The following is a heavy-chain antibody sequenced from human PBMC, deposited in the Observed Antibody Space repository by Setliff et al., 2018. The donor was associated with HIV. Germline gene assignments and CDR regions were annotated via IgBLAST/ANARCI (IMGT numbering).Heavy chain of an antibody. CDR2: IYYSGST. CDR1: GGSISSSSYY. D-gene: IGHD3-10*01. Sequence: SETLSLTCAVSGGSISSSSYYWGWIRQPPGKGLAWIGSIYYSGSTYYNPSLKSRVTISVDTSKNQFSLKLSSVTAADTAVYYCARTEITMVRGDWFDPWGQGTLVTVSS. CDR3: ARTEITMVRGDWFDP. J-gene: IGHJ5*02. V-gene: IGHV4-39*07.